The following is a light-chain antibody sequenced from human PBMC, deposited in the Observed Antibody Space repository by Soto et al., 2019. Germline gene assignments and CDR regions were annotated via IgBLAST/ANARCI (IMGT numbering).Light chain of an antibody. CDR1: QSVGRNY. J-gene: IGKJ4*01. V-gene: IGKV3-20*01. CDR2: GVS. CDR3: QQYAESPLT. Sequence: EIVLTQSPGTLSVSPGERATLSCRASQSVGRNYLAWYQQKPGQAPRLLIYGVSSRATGIPDRFSGSASGTDFTLTISRLEPEDFAVYYCQQYAESPLTFGGGTKVETK.